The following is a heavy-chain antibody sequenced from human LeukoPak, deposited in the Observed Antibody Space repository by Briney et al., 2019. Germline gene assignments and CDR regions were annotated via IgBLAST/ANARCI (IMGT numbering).Heavy chain of an antibody. CDR1: GFTFSSYS. V-gene: IGHV3-21*01. CDR2: ISSSSSYI. CDR3: ARDRELYSSSSLYYFDY. D-gene: IGHD6-6*01. Sequence: GGSLRLSCAASGFTFSSYSMNWVRQAPGKGLEWVSSISSSSSYIYYADSVKGRFTISRDNAKNSLYLQMNSLRAEDTAVYYCARDRELYSSSSLYYFDYWGQGTLVTVSS. J-gene: IGHJ4*02.